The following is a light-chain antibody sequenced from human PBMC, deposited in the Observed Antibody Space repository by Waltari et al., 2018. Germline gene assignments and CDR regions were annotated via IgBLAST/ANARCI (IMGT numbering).Light chain of an antibody. V-gene: IGLV2-8*01. J-gene: IGLJ2*01. CDR3: SSSVGSNNLHVV. Sequence: SALTPPPSASGSPGQSVTISCPGTSSDVGGYTSVSWYRQHPGKAPKLMIYSVSKRPSGVPDRFSGSKSGNTASLTVSGLQAEDEADYYCSSSVGSNNLHVVFGGGTKLTVL. CDR2: SVS. CDR1: SSDVGGYTS.